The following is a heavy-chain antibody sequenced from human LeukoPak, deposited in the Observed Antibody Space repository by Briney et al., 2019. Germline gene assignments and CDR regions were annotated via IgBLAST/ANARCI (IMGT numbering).Heavy chain of an antibody. CDR2: MKQDGSEK. J-gene: IGHJ6*03. V-gene: IGHV3-7*01. CDR3: ARDDRRWLQHYYYYYMDV. CDR1: GFTFSSYG. D-gene: IGHD5-24*01. Sequence: GGSLRLSCAASGFTFSSYGMSWVRQAPGKGLEWVANMKQDGSEKDYVDSVKGRFTISRDNAKNSLYLQMNSLRAEDTAVYYCARDDRRWLQHYYYYYMDVWGKGTTVTVSS.